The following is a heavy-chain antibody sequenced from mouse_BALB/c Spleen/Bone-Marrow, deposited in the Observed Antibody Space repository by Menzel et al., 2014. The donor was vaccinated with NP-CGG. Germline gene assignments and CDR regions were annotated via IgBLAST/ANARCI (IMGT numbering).Heavy chain of an antibody. CDR1: GFNIKDTY. Sequence: LVESGAELVKPGASVKLSCTASGFNIKDTYMHWVKQRPEQGLEWIGRIDPANGNTKYDPKFQGKATITADTSSNTAYLQLSSLTSEDTAVYYCAYGSSYDYLDYWGQGTTLTVSS. V-gene: IGHV14-3*02. J-gene: IGHJ2*01. CDR3: AYGSSYDYLDY. D-gene: IGHD1-1*01. CDR2: IDPANGNT.